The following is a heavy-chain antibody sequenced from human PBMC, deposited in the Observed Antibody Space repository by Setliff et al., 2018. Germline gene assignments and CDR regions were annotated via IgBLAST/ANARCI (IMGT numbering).Heavy chain of an antibody. CDR1: GVTFSNYD. CDR3: ARDRGGIVLMVYAPQGYWFDP. CDR2: IIPMHHIA. J-gene: IGHJ5*02. Sequence: SVKVSCKASGVTFSNYDITWVRQAPGQGLEWLGRIIPMHHIAKSSQKFQGRVTVTADKSTSTAYMDLSSLRSEDTAVYYCARDRGGIVLMVYAPQGYWFDPWGQGTLVTVSS. D-gene: IGHD2-8*01. V-gene: IGHV1-69*04.